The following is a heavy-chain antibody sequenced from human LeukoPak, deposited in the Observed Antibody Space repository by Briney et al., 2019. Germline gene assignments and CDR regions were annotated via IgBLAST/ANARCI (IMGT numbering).Heavy chain of an antibody. J-gene: IGHJ5*02. CDR3: ARDADYGGSWFDP. V-gene: IGHV4-59*01. CDR1: GGSISSYY. D-gene: IGHD4-23*01. Sequence: SETLSLTCTVSGGSISSYYWSWIRQPPGKGLEWIGYIYYSGSTNYNPSLKSRVTISVDTSKNQFSLKLSSVTAADTAVYYCARDADYGGSWFDPWGQGTQVIVSS. CDR2: IYYSGST.